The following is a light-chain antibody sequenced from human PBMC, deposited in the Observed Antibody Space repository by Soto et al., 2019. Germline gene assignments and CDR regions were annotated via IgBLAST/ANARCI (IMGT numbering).Light chain of an antibody. J-gene: IGKJ5*01. CDR2: GTS. V-gene: IGKV3-20*01. Sequence: PGERATLSCRASRSVNSNYLAWYQQKPGQAPRLLIYGTSSRATGVPGRFSGSGSGTDFTLTVSRLEPEDCAVYYCQQYDASPVTFGQGTRLEIK. CDR1: RSVNSNY. CDR3: QQYDASPVT.